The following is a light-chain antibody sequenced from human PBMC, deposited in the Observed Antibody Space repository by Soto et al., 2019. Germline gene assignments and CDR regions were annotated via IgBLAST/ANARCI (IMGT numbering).Light chain of an antibody. CDR3: SSDTSSITPYV. CDR2: GVS. CDR1: ITDIGAYNY. Sequence: QSVLTQPASVSGSPGQSITISCTGTITDIGAYNYVSWYQQHPGKAPKLLIYGVSSRPSGVSNRFSGSKSGNAAYLTISGLQADDEAEYYCSSDTSSITPYVFGTGTKVTVL. V-gene: IGLV2-14*01. J-gene: IGLJ1*01.